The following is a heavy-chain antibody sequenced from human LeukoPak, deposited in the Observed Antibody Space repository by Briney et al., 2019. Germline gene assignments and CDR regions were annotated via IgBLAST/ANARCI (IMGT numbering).Heavy chain of an antibody. Sequence: GGSLRLSCAASGFTFTSYAMSWVRQAPGKGLEWGAAISGRGGSTYYADSVKGRFTISRDTYKNTVYLQMNSLRAEDTAVYYCSKLNDHTPDWGQGTLVTVSS. CDR2: ISGRGGST. CDR1: GFTFTSYA. CDR3: SKLNDHTPD. V-gene: IGHV3-23*01. D-gene: IGHD1-14*01. J-gene: IGHJ4*02.